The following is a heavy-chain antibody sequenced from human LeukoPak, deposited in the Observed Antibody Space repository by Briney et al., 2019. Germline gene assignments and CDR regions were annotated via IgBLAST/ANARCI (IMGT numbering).Heavy chain of an antibody. J-gene: IGHJ4*02. V-gene: IGHV3/OR16-9*01. CDR3: VRKFLGAGPIYDFFDF. CDR2: SNSECRFT. Sequence: PGGALRLSCIGSGCSLGEHGLSWVGQAPAKGLEGIAYSNSECRFTSYAHSVNDRFTTSRDNAKNSLHLQMDCLAIEDTATYFCVRKFLGAGPIYDFFDFWGQGILVTVSS. D-gene: IGHD1-26*01. CDR1: GCSLGEHG.